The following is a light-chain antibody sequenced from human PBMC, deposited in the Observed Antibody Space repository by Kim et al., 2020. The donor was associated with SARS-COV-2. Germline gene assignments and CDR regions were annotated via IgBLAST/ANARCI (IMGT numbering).Light chain of an antibody. CDR1: KDFHTW. J-gene: IGKJ3*01. CDR2: GEP. CDR3: QQANNFPFA. Sequence: GNRSPIPCRRTKDFHTWLPGYQQNPGKAPKLLFYGEPILQTGVQLRFSGSGSGTDFTLPINSLQPEDFGTYYWQQANNFPFAFGAGTKVDIK. V-gene: IGKV1D-12*01.